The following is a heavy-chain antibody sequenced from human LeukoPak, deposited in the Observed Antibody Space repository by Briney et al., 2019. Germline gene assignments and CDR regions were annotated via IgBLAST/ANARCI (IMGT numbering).Heavy chain of an antibody. CDR1: GFTFSSYS. CDR3: ARGGDYYDSSGYYYVDAFDI. D-gene: IGHD3-22*01. Sequence: GGSLRLSCAASGFTFSSYSMNWVRQAPGKGLEWVSSISSSSSYIYYADSVKGRFTISRDNAKNSLYLQMNSLRAEDTAVYYCARGGDYYDSSGYYYVDAFDIWGQGTMVTVSS. V-gene: IGHV3-21*01. J-gene: IGHJ3*02. CDR2: ISSSSSYI.